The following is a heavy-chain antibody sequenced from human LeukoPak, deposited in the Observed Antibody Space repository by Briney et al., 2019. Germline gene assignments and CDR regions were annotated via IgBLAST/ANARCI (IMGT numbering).Heavy chain of an antibody. CDR3: AKDRAPYCSGGSCYFDY. D-gene: IGHD2-15*01. CDR2: IRYDGSNK. V-gene: IGHV3-30*02. J-gene: IGHJ4*02. CDR1: GFTFSSYG. Sequence: GGSLRLSCAASGFTFSSYGMHWVRQAPGKGLEWVAFIRYDGSNKYYADSVKGRFTISRDNSKNTLYLQMNSLRAEDTAVYYCAKDRAPYCSGGSCYFDYWGQGTLVTVSP.